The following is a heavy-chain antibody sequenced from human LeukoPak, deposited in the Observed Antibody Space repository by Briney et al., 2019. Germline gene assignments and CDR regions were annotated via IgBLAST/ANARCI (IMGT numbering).Heavy chain of an antibody. D-gene: IGHD1-26*01. V-gene: IGHV3-66*03. CDR3: ARSDREGFDY. CDR1: GFSVSTSY. CDR2: LYDSGDT. J-gene: IGHJ4*02. Sequence: GGSLRLSCAASGFSVSTSYMSWVRQAPGKGLEYVSVLYDSGDTYYAESVKGRFTISRDNSKNTLYLQMNSLRAEDTAVYYCARSDREGFDYWGQGTLVTVSS.